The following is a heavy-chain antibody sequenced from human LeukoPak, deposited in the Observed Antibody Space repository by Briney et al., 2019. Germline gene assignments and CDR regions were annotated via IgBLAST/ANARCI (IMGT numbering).Heavy chain of an antibody. D-gene: IGHD2-21*02. Sequence: GASVKVSCKASGYTFTSYYMHWVRQAPGQGLEWMGIINPSGGSTSYAQKFQGRVTMTRDMSTSTVYMELSSLRSEDTAVYYCARGARLLYYYYYYMDVWGKGTTVTVSS. CDR1: GYTFTSYY. CDR2: INPSGGST. CDR3: ARGARLLYYYYYYMDV. J-gene: IGHJ6*03. V-gene: IGHV1-46*01.